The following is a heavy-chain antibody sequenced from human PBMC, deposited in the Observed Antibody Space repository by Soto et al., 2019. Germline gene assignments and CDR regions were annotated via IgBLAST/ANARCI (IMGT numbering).Heavy chain of an antibody. Sequence: EVQLVESGGDLVQPGRSLRLSCAASGFNFDDHAMNWVQQVPGKGLEWVSGISWNGAFAGYANSVKGRFTISRDNAKNSLTLLMNGLRPEDTALYYCTRDIFRTITTIDYWGQGTLVTVSS. CDR2: ISWNGAFA. CDR3: TRDIFRTITTIDY. J-gene: IGHJ4*02. D-gene: IGHD1-1*01. V-gene: IGHV3-9*01. CDR1: GFNFDDHA.